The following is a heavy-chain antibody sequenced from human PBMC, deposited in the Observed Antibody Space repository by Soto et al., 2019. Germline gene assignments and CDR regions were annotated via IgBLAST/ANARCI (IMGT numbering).Heavy chain of an antibody. V-gene: IGHV3-53*01. CDR3: ARMDSSSWPKYYFDY. CDR2: IYSGGST. D-gene: IGHD6-13*01. J-gene: IGHJ4*02. Sequence: GGSLRLSCAASGFTVSSNYMSWVRQAPGKGLEWVSVIYSGGSTYYADSVKGRFTISRDNSKNTLYLQINSLRAEDTAVYYCARMDSSSWPKYYFDYWGQGTLVTVSS. CDR1: GFTVSSNY.